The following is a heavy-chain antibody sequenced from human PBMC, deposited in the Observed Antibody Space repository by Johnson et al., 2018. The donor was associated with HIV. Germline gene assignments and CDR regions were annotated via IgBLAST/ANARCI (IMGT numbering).Heavy chain of an antibody. D-gene: IGHD3-10*01. CDR2: IWYDGSNK. V-gene: IGHV3-33*01. J-gene: IGHJ3*01. CDR1: GFTFSSYG. CDR3: ARGHNGDRPNAFDL. Sequence: QVQLVESGGGVVQPGRSLRLSCAASGFTFSSYGMHWVRQAPGKGLEWVAVIWYDGSNKYYADSVKGRFTISRDNSKNTLYLQMNSLRPEDMAVCYCARGHNGDRPNAFDLWGQGTMVTVSS.